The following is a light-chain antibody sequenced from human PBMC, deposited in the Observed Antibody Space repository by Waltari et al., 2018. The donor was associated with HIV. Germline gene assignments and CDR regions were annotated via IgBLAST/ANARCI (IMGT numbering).Light chain of an antibody. CDR2: KAS. J-gene: IGKJ1*01. Sequence: DIQMTKSPSTLSASVGDRVTITCRASQSINSWLAWYQQKPGKAPKLLIYKASSLESGVPSRFSGSGSGTEFTLTVSRLQPDDFATYYCQQYSSYTWTFGQGTKVEI. CDR1: QSINSW. V-gene: IGKV1-5*03. CDR3: QQYSSYTWT.